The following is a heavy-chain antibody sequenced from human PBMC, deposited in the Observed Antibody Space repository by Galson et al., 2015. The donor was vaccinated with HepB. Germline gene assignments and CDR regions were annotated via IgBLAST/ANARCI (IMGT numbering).Heavy chain of an antibody. Sequence: SLRLSCAASGFTFSSYSMNWVRQAPGKGLEWVSSISSSSSYIYYADSVKGRFTISRDNAKNSLYLQMNSLRAEDTAVYYCARAWYGGNSGNAFDIWGQGTMVTVSS. CDR2: ISSSSSYI. V-gene: IGHV3-21*01. J-gene: IGHJ3*02. CDR3: ARAWYGGNSGNAFDI. D-gene: IGHD4-23*01. CDR1: GFTFSSYS.